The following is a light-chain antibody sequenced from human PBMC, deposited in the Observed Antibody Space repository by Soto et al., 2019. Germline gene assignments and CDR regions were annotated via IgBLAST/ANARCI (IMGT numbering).Light chain of an antibody. Sequence: QSVLAQPASVSGSPGQSITISCAGSSRDFGGYDFVSWYQQHPGEVPKLIIFDVSDRPSGVSDRFSGSKSGDTASLTISGLQVEDEADYYCSSFSNSDTPYVFGTGTKVTVL. CDR1: SRDFGGYDF. V-gene: IGLV2-14*03. CDR3: SSFSNSDTPYV. CDR2: DVS. J-gene: IGLJ1*01.